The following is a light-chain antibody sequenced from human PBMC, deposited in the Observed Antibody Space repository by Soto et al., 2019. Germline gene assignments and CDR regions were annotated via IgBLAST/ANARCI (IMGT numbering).Light chain of an antibody. Sequence: DIQMTQSPSSLSASVGDRVTITCRASRSITTYLSWYQHKSGKAPKLLIYDASSLHSGVPSRFSGSGSGTDFTLTISSLQPEDFATYYCQQSFSVPISFGQGTRLEI. CDR3: QQSFSVPIS. V-gene: IGKV1-39*01. J-gene: IGKJ5*01. CDR2: DAS. CDR1: RSITTY.